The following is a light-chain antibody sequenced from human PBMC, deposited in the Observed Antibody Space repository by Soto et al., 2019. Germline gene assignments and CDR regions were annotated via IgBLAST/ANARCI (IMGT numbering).Light chain of an antibody. CDR3: QQRHMWPIT. CDR2: GAS. Sequence: EIVMTQSPATLSVSPGERATLSCRASQSVSSNLAWYQQKPGQAPRLLIYGASTRATGIPARFSGSGSGTDFTLTISSLEPEDSAAYYCQQRHMWPITFGQGTRLEIK. J-gene: IGKJ5*01. V-gene: IGKV3-15*01. CDR1: QSVSSN.